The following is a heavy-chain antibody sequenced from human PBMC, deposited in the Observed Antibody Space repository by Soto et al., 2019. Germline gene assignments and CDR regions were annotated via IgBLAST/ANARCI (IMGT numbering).Heavy chain of an antibody. CDR1: GGSISSGGYY. V-gene: IGHV4-31*02. CDR2: VYYSANT. CDR3: ARSGGSPYVYGMEV. J-gene: IGHJ6*01. D-gene: IGHD3-16*01. Sequence: QVQLQESGPGLVKPSQTLSLTCSVSGGSISSGGYYWSWIRQPPGKGLEWIGYVYYSANTLYNPSLKGRVSISADTSMNQSSLNLRSVTAAATAGYYCARSGGSPYVYGMEVWGQGTKVTVSS.